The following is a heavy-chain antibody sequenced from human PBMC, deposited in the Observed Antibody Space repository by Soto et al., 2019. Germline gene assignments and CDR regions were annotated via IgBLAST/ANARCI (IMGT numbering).Heavy chain of an antibody. J-gene: IGHJ6*02. V-gene: IGHV1-69*12. CDR3: ARGDATKIVVTTYYGMDV. CDR2: IIPVFGTA. D-gene: IGHD4-17*01. Sequence: QVQLVQSGAEVKKPGSSVKVSCKASGGSLTNYGISWVRQAPGQGLEWMGGIIPVFGTANYAQKFQGRVTITAYESTSIVHMDGTSMRSEDTAVYYCARGDATKIVVTTYYGMDVWGQGTTVTVSS. CDR1: GGSLTNYG.